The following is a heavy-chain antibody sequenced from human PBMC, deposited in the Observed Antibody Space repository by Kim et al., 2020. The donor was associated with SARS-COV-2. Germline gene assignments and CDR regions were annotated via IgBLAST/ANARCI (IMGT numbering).Heavy chain of an antibody. D-gene: IGHD2-2*01. Sequence: SQTLSLTCAISGDSVSSNSAAWNWIRQSPSRGLEWLGRTYYRSKWYNDYAVSVKSRITINPDTSKNQFSLQLNSVTPEDTAVYYCARDRCSSTSCYFDNYYYYYGMDVWGQGTTVTVSS. CDR3: ARDRCSSTSCYFDNYYYYYGMDV. V-gene: IGHV6-1*01. J-gene: IGHJ6*02. CDR2: TYYRSKWYN. CDR1: GDSVSSNSAA.